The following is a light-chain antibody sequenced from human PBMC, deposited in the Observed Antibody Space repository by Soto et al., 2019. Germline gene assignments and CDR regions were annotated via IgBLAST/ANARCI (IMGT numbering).Light chain of an antibody. CDR3: SSYTSSSTYV. J-gene: IGLJ1*01. Sequence: QSVLTQPASVSGSPGQSITISCTGTGSDVGGYDYVSWYQHHPGKAPKVMIYEVTNRPSGVSNRFSGSKSGNTASLTISGLLAEDEADYYCSSYTSSSTYVFGTGTQLTVL. CDR2: EVT. CDR1: GSDVGGYDY. V-gene: IGLV2-14*01.